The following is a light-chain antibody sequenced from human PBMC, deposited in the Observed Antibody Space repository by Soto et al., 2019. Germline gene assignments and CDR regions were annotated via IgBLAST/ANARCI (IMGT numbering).Light chain of an antibody. V-gene: IGKV1-5*03. J-gene: IGKJ2*01. CDR1: QSVLTW. Sequence: DIQMTQSPATLSASVGDTVSITCRASQSVLTWLAWYQQKPGKAPNLLIYKASRLRDGGPSRFSGSGSGTDFTLTISSLRPDDFASYFCQHYFSYPYAFGQGTKLEI. CDR3: QHYFSYPYA. CDR2: KAS.